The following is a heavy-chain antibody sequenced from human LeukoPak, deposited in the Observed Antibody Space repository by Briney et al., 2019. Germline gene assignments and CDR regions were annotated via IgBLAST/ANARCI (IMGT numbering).Heavy chain of an antibody. V-gene: IGHV4-59*01. CDR3: ARAHGAFDI. CDR1: GGSISSYY. J-gene: IGHJ3*02. CDR2: IYYGGST. Sequence: SSETLSLTCTVSGGSISSYYWSWIRQPPGKGLEWIGYIYYGGSTNYNPSLKSRVTISVDTSKNQFSLKLSSVTAADTAVYYCARAHGAFDIWGQGTMVTVSS.